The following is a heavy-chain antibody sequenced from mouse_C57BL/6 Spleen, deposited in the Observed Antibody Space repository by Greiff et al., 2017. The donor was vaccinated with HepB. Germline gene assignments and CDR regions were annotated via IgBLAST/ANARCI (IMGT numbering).Heavy chain of an antibody. Sequence: VQLQQSGAELVRPGASVTLSCKASGYTFTDYEMHWVKQTPVHGLEWIGAIDPETGGTAYNQKFKGKAILTADKSSSTAYMELRSLTSEDSAVYYCTNYYGVDYFDYWGQGTTLTVSS. J-gene: IGHJ2*01. D-gene: IGHD1-1*01. V-gene: IGHV1-15*01. CDR3: TNYYGVDYFDY. CDR2: IDPETGGT. CDR1: GYTFTDYE.